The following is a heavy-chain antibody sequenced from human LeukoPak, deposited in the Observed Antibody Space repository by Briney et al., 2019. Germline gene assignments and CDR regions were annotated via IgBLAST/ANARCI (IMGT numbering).Heavy chain of an antibody. D-gene: IGHD3-22*01. CDR1: GFTFNNYN. CDR2: ITSSGTYI. J-gene: IGHJ6*03. CDR3: ARDPYSGNYGSYYYYYVDV. V-gene: IGHV3-21*01. Sequence: PGGSLRLSCAASGFTFNNYNMNWVRQAPGKALEWVSSITSSGTYIFYADSVKGRFTISRDNAKNSLYLQINSLGPEDTAVYFCARDPYSGNYGSYYYYYVDVWGKGTTVTVSS.